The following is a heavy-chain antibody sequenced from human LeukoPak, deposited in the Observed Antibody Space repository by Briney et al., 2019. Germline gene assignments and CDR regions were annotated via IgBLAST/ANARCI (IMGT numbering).Heavy chain of an antibody. CDR2: FDPEDGET. D-gene: IGHD2-15*01. J-gene: IGHJ4*02. Sequence: GASVKVSCEVSGYTLTELSMHWVRQAPGKGLEWMGGFDPEDGETIYAQKFQGRVTMTRDTSTSTVYMELSSLRSEDTAVYYCATGRWSQWGQGTLVTVSS. CDR3: ATGRWSQ. V-gene: IGHV1-24*01. CDR1: GYTLTELS.